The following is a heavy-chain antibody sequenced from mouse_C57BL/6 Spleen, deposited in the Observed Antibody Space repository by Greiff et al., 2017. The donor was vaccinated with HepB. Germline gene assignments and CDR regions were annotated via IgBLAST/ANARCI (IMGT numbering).Heavy chain of an antibody. CDR1: GYTFTSYW. CDR2: INPSSGYT. J-gene: IGHJ3*01. Sequence: VQRVESGAELAKPGASVKLSCKASGYTFTSYWMHWVKQRPGQGLEWIGYINPSSGYTKYNQKFKDKAKLTADKSSSTAYMQLSSLTYEDSAVYYCAREVTAWFAYWGQGTLVTVSA. V-gene: IGHV1-7*01. D-gene: IGHD2-13*01. CDR3: AREVTAWFAY.